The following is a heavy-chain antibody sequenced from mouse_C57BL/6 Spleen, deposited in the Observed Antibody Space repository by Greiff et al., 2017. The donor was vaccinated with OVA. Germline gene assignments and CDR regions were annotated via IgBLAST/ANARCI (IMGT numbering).Heavy chain of an antibody. CDR3: AAYGSEGYFDV. J-gene: IGHJ1*03. V-gene: IGHV5-6*01. Sequence: EVKLMESGGDLVKPGGSLKLSCAASGFTFSSYGMSWVRQTPDKRLEWVATISSGGSYTYYPDSVKGRFTISRDNAKNTLYLQMSRLKSEDTAMYYCAAYGSEGYFDVWGTGTTVTVSS. CDR1: GFTFSSYG. CDR2: ISSGGSYT. D-gene: IGHD1-1*01.